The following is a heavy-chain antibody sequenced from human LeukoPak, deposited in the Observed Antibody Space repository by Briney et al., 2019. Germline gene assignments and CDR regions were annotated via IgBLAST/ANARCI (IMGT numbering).Heavy chain of an antibody. J-gene: IGHJ4*02. Sequence: PGGSLRLSCAASGFTVSNDYMAWVRQAPGRGLEWVSLIYGDGTTFYTDSVKGRFTISRDNFKNTLYLQMSSLRPEDTALYYCARASYSSSWSIDYWGQGTRVTVSS. CDR2: IYGDGTT. CDR3: ARASYSSSWSIDY. CDR1: GFTVSNDY. V-gene: IGHV3-66*02. D-gene: IGHD6-13*01.